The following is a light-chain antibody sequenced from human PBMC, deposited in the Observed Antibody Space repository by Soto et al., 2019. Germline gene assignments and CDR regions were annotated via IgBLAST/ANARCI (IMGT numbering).Light chain of an antibody. V-gene: IGLV2-14*03. CDR3: SSYTNTSTLV. CDR2: DVS. J-gene: IGLJ3*02. Sequence: QAVVTQPASVSGSPGQSITISCTGTSSDVGAYNLVSWYQQHPGRAPKLFIFDVSDRPSGVSNRFSGSKSGNTASLTISGLQAEDEAFYYCSSYTNTSTLVFGGGTKLTVL. CDR1: SSDVGAYNL.